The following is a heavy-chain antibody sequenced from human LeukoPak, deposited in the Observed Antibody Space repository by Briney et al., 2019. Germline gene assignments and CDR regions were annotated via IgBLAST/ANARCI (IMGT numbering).Heavy chain of an antibody. CDR2: ISGGGGST. J-gene: IGHJ4*02. D-gene: IGHD3-3*01. Sequence: GGSLRLSCAASGFTFGSYAMSWVRQAPGKGLEWVSTISGGGGSTYYADSVKGRFTISRDNSKNTLYLQMNSLRAEDTAVYYCAKDFWSGYYSGYFDYWGQGTLVTVSS. V-gene: IGHV3-23*01. CDR3: AKDFWSGYYSGYFDY. CDR1: GFTFGSYA.